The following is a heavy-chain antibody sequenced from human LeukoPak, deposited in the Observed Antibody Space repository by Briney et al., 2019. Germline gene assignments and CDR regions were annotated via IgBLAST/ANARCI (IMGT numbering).Heavy chain of an antibody. D-gene: IGHD6-13*01. CDR3: ARSIAQYNWFDP. CDR1: GGSFSGYY. V-gene: IGHV4-34*01. J-gene: IGHJ5*02. CDR2: INHSGST. Sequence: SETLSLACAVYGGSFSGYYWSWIRQPPGKGLEWIGEINHSGSTNYNPSLKSRVTISVDTSKNQFSLKLSSVTAADTAVYYCARSIAQYNWFDPWGQGTLVTVSS.